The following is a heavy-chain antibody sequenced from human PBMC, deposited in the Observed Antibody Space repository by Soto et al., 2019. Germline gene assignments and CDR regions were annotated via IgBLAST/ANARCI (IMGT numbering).Heavy chain of an antibody. CDR2: ITSSSDTI. D-gene: IGHD4-17*01. V-gene: IGHV3-48*02. CDR1: GFTFSSYS. J-gene: IGHJ4*02. CDR3: ARLPKGTTVTA. Sequence: EVQLVESGGGLVQPGGSLRLSCAASGFTFSSYSRNWVRQAPGKGLEWVSYITSSSDTIYYADSVKGRFTISRDNAKNSLYLQMNSLGDEDTAVYYCARLPKGTTVTAWGQGTLVTVSS.